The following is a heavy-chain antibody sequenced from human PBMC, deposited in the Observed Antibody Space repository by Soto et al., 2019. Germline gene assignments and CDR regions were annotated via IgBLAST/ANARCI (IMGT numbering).Heavy chain of an antibody. CDR3: VREVQLWPRESYFDY. J-gene: IGHJ4*02. D-gene: IGHD5-18*01. CDR2: IYYSGST. CDR1: GGSISSGDYY. V-gene: IGHV4-30-4*01. Sequence: NPSETLSLTCTVPGGSISSGDYYWSWIRQPPGKGLEWIGYIYYSGSTYYNPSLKSRVTISVDTSKNQFSLKLSSVTAADTAVYYCVREVQLWPRESYFDYWGQGTLVTVSS.